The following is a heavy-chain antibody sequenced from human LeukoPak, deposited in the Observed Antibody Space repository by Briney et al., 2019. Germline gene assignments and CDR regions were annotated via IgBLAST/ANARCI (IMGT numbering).Heavy chain of an antibody. J-gene: IGHJ4*02. CDR3: ARGATHYDILTGYYFDY. Sequence: PGGSLRLSCAASGFTFSSYAMSWVRQAPGKGLEVSAISGSGGSTYYADSVKGRFTISRDNSKNTLYLQMNSLRAEDTAVYYCARGATHYDILTGYYFDYWGQGTLVTVSS. CDR1: GFTFSSYA. CDR2: ISGSGGST. V-gene: IGHV3-23*01. D-gene: IGHD3-9*01.